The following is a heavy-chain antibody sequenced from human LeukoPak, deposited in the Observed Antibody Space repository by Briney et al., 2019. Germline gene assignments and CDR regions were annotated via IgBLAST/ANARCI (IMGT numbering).Heavy chain of an antibody. CDR1: GGSFSGYY. V-gene: IGHV4-34*01. D-gene: IGHD6-13*01. Sequence: SETLSLTCAVYGGSFSGYYWSWIRQPPGRGREWIGEINHSGSTNYNPSLKSRVTIAVNTSKNQISLKLSSVTAADTAVYYCARGYAAAGYNWFDPWGQGTLVTVSS. J-gene: IGHJ5*02. CDR2: INHSGST. CDR3: ARGYAAAGYNWFDP.